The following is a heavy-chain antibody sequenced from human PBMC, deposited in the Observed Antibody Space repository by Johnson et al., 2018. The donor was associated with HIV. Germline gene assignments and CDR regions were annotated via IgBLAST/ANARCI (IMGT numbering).Heavy chain of an antibody. CDR2: ISYDGSNK. Sequence: QVQLVESGGGVVRPGGSLRLSCAASGFTFSSYAMHWVRQAPGKGLEWVAVISYDGSNKYYADSVKGRFTISRDNSNNTLYLQMNSLRAEDTALYYCARGGYCTGGVCLGDAFDIWGQGTMVTVSS. CDR3: ARGGYCTGGVCLGDAFDI. V-gene: IGHV3-30-3*01. J-gene: IGHJ3*02. D-gene: IGHD2-8*02. CDR1: GFTFSSYA.